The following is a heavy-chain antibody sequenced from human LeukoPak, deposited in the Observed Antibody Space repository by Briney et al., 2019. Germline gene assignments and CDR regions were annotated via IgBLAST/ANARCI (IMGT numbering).Heavy chain of an antibody. CDR3: AKELYYYDSSGSFDY. CDR2: IGVGGGDT. CDR1: GFSFSSHA. Sequence: YPGGSLRLSCAVSGFSFSSHAMSCVRHAPRNGKKLLSGIGVGGGDTYYADSVKGRFTISRDNSKNTLYLQMNSLRAEDTAVYYCAKELYYYDSSGSFDYWGQGTLVAVSS. V-gene: IGHV3-23*01. D-gene: IGHD3-22*01. J-gene: IGHJ4*02.